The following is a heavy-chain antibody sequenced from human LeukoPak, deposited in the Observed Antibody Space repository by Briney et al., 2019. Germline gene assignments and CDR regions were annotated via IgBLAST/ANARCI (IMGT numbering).Heavy chain of an antibody. J-gene: IGHJ4*02. CDR3: AKEYDYVWGSYRYIDY. Sequence: QTGGSLRLSCAASGFTFSSYGMSWVRQAPGKGLEWVSAISGSGGSTYYADSVKGRFTISRDNSKNTLYLQMNSLRAEDTAVYYCAKEYDYVWGSYRYIDYWGQGTLVTVSS. CDR2: ISGSGGST. V-gene: IGHV3-23*01. D-gene: IGHD3-16*02. CDR1: GFTFSSYG.